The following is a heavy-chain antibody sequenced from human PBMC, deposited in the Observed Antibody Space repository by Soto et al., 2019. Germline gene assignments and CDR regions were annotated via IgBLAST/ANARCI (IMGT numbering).Heavy chain of an antibody. CDR1: GFTFGNYG. V-gene: IGHV3-30*18. J-gene: IGHJ4*02. Sequence: QVQLVESGGGVVQPGRSLRLSCAGSGFTFGNYGLHWVRQAPGKGLEWVAVISYDGSHKCYADSVKGRFTISRDNSKEMLSMPICSLRAEDRDVYYCAKVGAPRYCSRISWYPAGAYWGQGTLVTVPS. CDR3: AKVGAPRYCSRISWYPAGAY. D-gene: IGHD2-15*01. CDR2: ISYDGSHK.